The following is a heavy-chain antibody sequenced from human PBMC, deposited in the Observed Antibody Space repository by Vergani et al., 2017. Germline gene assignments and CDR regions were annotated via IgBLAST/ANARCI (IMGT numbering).Heavy chain of an antibody. J-gene: IGHJ6*03. V-gene: IGHV3-33*01. Sequence: QVQLEESGGGVVQPGRSLRLSCAGSGFTLSSHAMHWVRQAPGKGLEWVAFIWYDGSKEYYADSVKGRFTISRDNSKNTLYLQMNNLRAADTAVYYCARSRYCAQGVCYMTYYYYMDVWGKGTAVTVSS. CDR1: GFTLSSHA. CDR3: ARSRYCAQGVCYMTYYYYMDV. CDR2: IWYDGSKE. D-gene: IGHD2-8*01.